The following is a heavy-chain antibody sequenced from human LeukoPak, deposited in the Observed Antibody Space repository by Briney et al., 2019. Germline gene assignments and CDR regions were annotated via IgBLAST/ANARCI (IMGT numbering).Heavy chain of an antibody. D-gene: IGHD2-2*01. J-gene: IGHJ6*02. CDR1: GFTFSSYA. V-gene: IGHV3-30-3*01. CDR3: AKTRADAYYYYYGMDV. CDR2: ISYDGSNK. Sequence: GRSLRLSCAASGFTFSSYAMHWVRQAPGKGLEWVAVISYDGSNKYYADSVKGRFTISRDNSKNTLYLQMNSLRAEDTAVYYCAKTRADAYYYYYGMDVWGQGTTVTVSS.